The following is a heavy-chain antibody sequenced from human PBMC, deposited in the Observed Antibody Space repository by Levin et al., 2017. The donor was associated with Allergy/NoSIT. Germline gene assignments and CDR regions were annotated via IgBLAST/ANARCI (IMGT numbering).Heavy chain of an antibody. CDR3: ARWLQLVHYGMDV. CDR2: ISWNSGSI. J-gene: IGHJ6*02. CDR1: GFTFDDYA. Sequence: SLKISCAASGFTFDDYAMHWVRQAPGKGLEWVSGISWNSGSIGYADSVKGRFTISRDNAKNSLYLQMNSLRAEDTALYYCARWLQLVHYGMDVWGQGTTVTVSS. D-gene: IGHD5-24*01. V-gene: IGHV3-9*01.